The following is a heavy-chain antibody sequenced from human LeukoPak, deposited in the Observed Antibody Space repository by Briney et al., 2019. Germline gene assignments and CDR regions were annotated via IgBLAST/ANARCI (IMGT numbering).Heavy chain of an antibody. Sequence: AGGTLRLSCAASGFTFSSYWMHWVRLAPGKGLVWVSRINSDGSSTSYADSVKGRFTISRDNAKNTLYLQMNSLRAEDTAVYYCARVTYYYDSSGYQRAIYYFDYWGQGTLVTVSS. CDR1: GFTFSSYW. CDR2: INSDGSST. V-gene: IGHV3-74*01. CDR3: ARVTYYYDSSGYQRAIYYFDY. D-gene: IGHD3-22*01. J-gene: IGHJ4*02.